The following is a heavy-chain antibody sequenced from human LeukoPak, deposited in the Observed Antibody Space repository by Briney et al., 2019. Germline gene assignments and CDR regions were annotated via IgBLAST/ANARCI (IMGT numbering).Heavy chain of an antibody. CDR3: ARSGDYITMVRGVIGQAPEYFQH. Sequence: SETLSLTCTVSGGSISSSTYYGGWIRQPPGKGLEWIGSIFYSGNTYYNPSLKSRVTISVDTSKNQFSLKLSSVTAADTAVYYCARSGDYITMVRGVIGQAPEYFQHWGQGTLVTVSS. J-gene: IGHJ1*01. CDR2: IFYSGNT. D-gene: IGHD3-10*01. V-gene: IGHV4-39*07. CDR1: GGSISSSTYY.